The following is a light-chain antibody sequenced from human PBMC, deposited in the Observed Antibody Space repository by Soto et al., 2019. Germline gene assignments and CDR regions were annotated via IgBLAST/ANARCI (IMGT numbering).Light chain of an antibody. CDR3: QQRSTWPPT. J-gene: IGKJ5*01. CDR1: ETVSSY. V-gene: IGKV3-11*01. CDR2: DAS. Sequence: EFVLTQSPGTLSLSPGERATLSCRASETVSSYLAWYQQKPGQAPRLLIYDASNRATGIPARFSGSGSGTDFTLTISSLEPEDFALYYCQQRSTWPPTFGQGTRLEIK.